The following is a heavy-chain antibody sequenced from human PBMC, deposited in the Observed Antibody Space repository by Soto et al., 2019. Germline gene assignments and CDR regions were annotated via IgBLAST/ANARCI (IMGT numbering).Heavy chain of an antibody. Sequence: EVQLVESGGDLVQSGGSLTLSCAASGFNFNDYWMTWVRQAPGKGLEWVANIKQDGSEKHYVDSVKGRFTISRDNVKNSVCLLMDSLGGEDAALYYCARGVGAVVANDYWGQGTHVTVSS. CDR2: IKQDGSEK. D-gene: IGHD2-15*01. V-gene: IGHV3-7*01. CDR1: GFNFNDYW. J-gene: IGHJ4*02. CDR3: ARGVGAVVANDY.